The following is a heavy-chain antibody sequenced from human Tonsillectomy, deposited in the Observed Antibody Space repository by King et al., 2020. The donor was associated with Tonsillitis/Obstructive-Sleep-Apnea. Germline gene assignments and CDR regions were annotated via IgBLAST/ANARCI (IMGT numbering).Heavy chain of an antibody. CDR1: GFTFDDYA. V-gene: IGHV3-9*01. J-gene: IGHJ4*02. Sequence: VQLVESGGGLVQPGRSLRLSCAASGFTFDDYAMHWVRQAPGKGLEWVSGISWNSGSIGYADSVKGRFTISRDNAKNSLYLQMNSLRAEDTALYYCAKVLYYYDSSGAFDYWGQGTLVTVSS. CDR2: ISWNSGSI. CDR3: AKVLYYYDSSGAFDY. D-gene: IGHD3-22*01.